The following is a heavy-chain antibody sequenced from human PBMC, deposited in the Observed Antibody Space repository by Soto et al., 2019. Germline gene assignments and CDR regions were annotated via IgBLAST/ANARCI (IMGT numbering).Heavy chain of an antibody. D-gene: IGHD3-22*01. CDR3: AKDGDSSRRPFDS. CDR2: ISAAGGTT. J-gene: IGHJ4*02. CDR1: GFTFGTYA. V-gene: IGHV3-23*01. Sequence: SGGSLRLSCAASGFTFGTYAMSWVRQAPGKGLEWVSSISAAGGTTYYADSVKGRFTISRVNSQNTLYLQMNSLRDEDTAVYYCAKDGDSSRRPFDSWGQGTLVTVSS.